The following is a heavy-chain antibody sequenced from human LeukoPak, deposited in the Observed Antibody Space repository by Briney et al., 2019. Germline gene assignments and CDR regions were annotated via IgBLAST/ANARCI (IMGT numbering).Heavy chain of an antibody. CDR3: ARGRVSSSTWYSTYYYYFYMDV. CDR2: IHYSGST. V-gene: IGHV4-59*01. CDR1: GGSISSYY. Sequence: SETLSLTCTVSGGSISSYYWSWIRQPPGKRLEWIGYIHYSGSTNYNPSLRGRVTISLDMSKNQFSLRLRSVTAADTAVYFCARGRVSSSTWYSTYYYYFYMDVWGKGTTVTVSS. D-gene: IGHD4-11*01. J-gene: IGHJ6*03.